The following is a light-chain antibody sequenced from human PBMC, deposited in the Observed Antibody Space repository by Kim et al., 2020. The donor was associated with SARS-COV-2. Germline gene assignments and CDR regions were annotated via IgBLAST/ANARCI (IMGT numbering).Light chain of an antibody. J-gene: IGKJ1*01. CDR2: GAS. CDR1: QIVNNNY. V-gene: IGKV3-20*01. CDR3: HQYSSSTRT. Sequence: SPGERATLSCRASQIVNNNYLAWYQQNPGQAPKLLIYGASSRATGIPDRFSGSGSGTDFTLTISRLEPEDFAVYYCHQYSSSTRTFGQGTKVDIK.